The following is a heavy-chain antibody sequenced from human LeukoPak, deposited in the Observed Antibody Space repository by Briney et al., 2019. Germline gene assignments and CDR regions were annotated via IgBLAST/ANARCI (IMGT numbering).Heavy chain of an antibody. J-gene: IGHJ4*02. D-gene: IGHD1-1*01. Sequence: SETLSLTCTVSGGSLSSSSDYWGWIRQAPGKGLEWIGSIYYSENTYYNSSLKSRVTISVDPSKSQFSLKLNSVTAADTAVYFCARRTYSAAYWKHFDYWGQGTLVTVSS. CDR2: IYYSENT. V-gene: IGHV4-39*01. CDR1: GGSLSSSSDY. CDR3: ARRTYSAAYWKHFDY.